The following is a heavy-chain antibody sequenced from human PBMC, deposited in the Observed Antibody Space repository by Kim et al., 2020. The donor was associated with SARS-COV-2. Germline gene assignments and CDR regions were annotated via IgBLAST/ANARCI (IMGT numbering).Heavy chain of an antibody. D-gene: IGHD3-10*01. V-gene: IGHV3-9*01. CDR2: ISWNSGSI. CDR3: AKAPYGSGTLGIV. Sequence: GGSLRLSCAASGFTFGDYAMHWVRQAPGKGLEWVSGISWNSGSIGYADSVKGRFTISRDNAKNSLYLQMNSLRAEDTALYYCAKAPYGSGTLGIVWGQGTTVTVSS. J-gene: IGHJ6*02. CDR1: GFTFGDYA.